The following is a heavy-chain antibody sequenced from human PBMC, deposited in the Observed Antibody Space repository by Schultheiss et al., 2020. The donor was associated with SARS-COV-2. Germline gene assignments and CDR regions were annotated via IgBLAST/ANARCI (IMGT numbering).Heavy chain of an antibody. D-gene: IGHD1-26*01. J-gene: IGHJ6*02. Sequence: GGSLRLSCAASGFTFNNYGMHWVRQAPGKGLEWVSYISSSSSTIYYADSVKGRFTISRDNSKNTLYLQMNSLRAEDTAVYYCARDQFAGIVPGGYGMDVWGQGTTVTVSS. V-gene: IGHV3-48*01. CDR1: GFTFNNYG. CDR3: ARDQFAGIVPGGYGMDV. CDR2: ISSSSSTI.